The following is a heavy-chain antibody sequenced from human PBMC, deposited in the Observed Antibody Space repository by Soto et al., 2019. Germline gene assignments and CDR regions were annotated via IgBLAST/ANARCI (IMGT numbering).Heavy chain of an antibody. V-gene: IGHV4-30-2*01. D-gene: IGHD3-9*01. CDR1: GGSISSGGYS. Sequence: PSETLSLTCAVSGGSISSGGYSWSWIRQPPGKGLEWIGYIYHSGSTYYNPSLKSRVTISVDWSKNQFSLKLSSVTAADTAVYYCARAGDDILTGYWFDPWGQGTLVTVSS. CDR2: IYHSGST. CDR3: ARAGDDILTGYWFDP. J-gene: IGHJ5*02.